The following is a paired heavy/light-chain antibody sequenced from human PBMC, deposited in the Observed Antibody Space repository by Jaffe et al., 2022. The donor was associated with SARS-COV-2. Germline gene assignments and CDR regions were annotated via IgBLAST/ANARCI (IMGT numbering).Heavy chain of an antibody. CDR3: ARDSPVYSWVFYQRMRLGDLSSLDY. CDR1: GFTFSNYG. J-gene: IGHJ4*02. CDR2: IWYDGSNK. V-gene: IGHV3-33*01. Sequence: QVHLVESGGGVVQPGRSLRLSCAASGFTFSNYGMHWVRQAPGKGLEWVAVIWYDGSNKYYADSVKGRFSISRDTSKNTLYLQMNSLRAEDTAVYYCARDSPVYSWVFYQRMRLGDLSSLDYWGLGTLVSVSS. D-gene: IGHD3-16*02.
Light chain of an antibody. CDR3: SSYAGSNNLI. J-gene: IGLJ1*01. CDR1: SSDVGGYNY. CDR2: EVS. Sequence: QSALTQPPSASGSPGQSVTISCTGTSSDVGGYNYVSWYQQHPGKAPKVMIYEVSKRPSGVPDRFSGSKSGNTASLTVSGLQAEDEADYYCSSYAGSNNLIFGTGTKVTVL. V-gene: IGLV2-8*01.